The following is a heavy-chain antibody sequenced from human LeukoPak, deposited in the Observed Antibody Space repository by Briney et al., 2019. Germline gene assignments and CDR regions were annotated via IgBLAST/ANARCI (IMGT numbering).Heavy chain of an antibody. CDR1: GFTFRSYE. V-gene: IGHV3-48*03. D-gene: IGHD3-22*01. CDR2: ISSSGSTI. J-gene: IGHJ4*02. Sequence: GGSLRLSCAASGFTFRSYEMNGVRQAPGKGLEWVSYISSSGSTIYYADSVKGRFTISRDNAKNSLYLQMNSLRAEDTAAYYCARVAYYYDSSGGGLDYWGQGTLVTVSS. CDR3: ARVAYYYDSSGGGLDY.